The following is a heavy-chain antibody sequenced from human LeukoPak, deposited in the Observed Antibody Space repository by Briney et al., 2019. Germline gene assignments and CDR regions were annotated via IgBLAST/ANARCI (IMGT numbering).Heavy chain of an antibody. CDR1: GGSISSYY. J-gene: IGHJ4*02. CDR3: ARAGLYSGYAYFDY. CDR2: IYYSGST. Sequence: SETLSLTYTVSGGSISSYYWSWIRQPPGKGLEWIGYIYYSGSTNYNPSLKSRVTISVDTSKNQFSLKLSSVTAADTAVYYCARAGLYSGYAYFDYWGQGTLVTVSS. V-gene: IGHV4-59*01. D-gene: IGHD5-12*01.